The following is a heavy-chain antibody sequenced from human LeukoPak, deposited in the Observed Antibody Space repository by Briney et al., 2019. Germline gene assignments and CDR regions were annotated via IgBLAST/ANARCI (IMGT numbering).Heavy chain of an antibody. Sequence: SETLSLTCAVYGGSFSGYDWSWIRQPPGKGLEWIGEINHSGSTNYNPSLKSRVTISVDTSENQFSLKLSSVTAADTAVYYCAREGYYYDSSGYLNDYWGQGTLVTVSS. CDR2: INHSGST. D-gene: IGHD3-22*01. V-gene: IGHV4-34*01. J-gene: IGHJ4*02. CDR3: AREGYYYDSSGYLNDY. CDR1: GGSFSGYD.